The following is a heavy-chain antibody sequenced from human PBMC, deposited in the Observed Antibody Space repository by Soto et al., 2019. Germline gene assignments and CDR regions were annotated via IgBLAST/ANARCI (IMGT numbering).Heavy chain of an antibody. J-gene: IGHJ4*02. CDR2: ISSSSSTI. CDR1: GFTFSSYS. V-gene: IGHV3-48*02. CDR3: AIDKGETAMVHTPLYYFDY. D-gene: IGHD5-18*01. Sequence: PGGSLRLSCAASGFTFSSYSMNWVRQAPGKGLEWVSYISSSSSTIYYADSVKGRFTISRDNAKNSLYLQMNSMRDEDTAVYYCAIDKGETAMVHTPLYYFDYWGQGTLVTVSS.